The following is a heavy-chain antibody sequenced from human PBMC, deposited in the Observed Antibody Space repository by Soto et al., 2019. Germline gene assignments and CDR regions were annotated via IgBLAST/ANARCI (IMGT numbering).Heavy chain of an antibody. CDR2: IVVGSGNT. CDR1: GFTFTSSA. D-gene: IGHD2-2*01. CDR3: AADNIVLVPAASDYSYGMDV. J-gene: IGHJ6*02. Sequence: QMQLVQSGPEVKKPGTSVKVSCKASGFTFTSSAVQWVRQARGQRLEWIGWIVVGSGNTNYAQKFQERVTITRDMSTSTAYMELSSLRSEDTAVYYCAADNIVLVPAASDYSYGMDVWGQGTTVTVSS. V-gene: IGHV1-58*01.